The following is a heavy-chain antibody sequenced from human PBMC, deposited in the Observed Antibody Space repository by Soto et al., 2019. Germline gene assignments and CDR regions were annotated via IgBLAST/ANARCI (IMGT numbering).Heavy chain of an antibody. CDR3: VAMSYFDRCGRTAFEH. Sequence: QFQLQESAPGLVKPSGTLSLTCTVSGGFLSSGNWWSWDSQSPVMGLDWIGETSHTGSTKYSPSLRSRLTLSVGNSKNQFSLELTSVTAADTGVYFCVAMSYFDRCGRTAFEHWGQGALVTASP. J-gene: IGHJ4*02. D-gene: IGHD3-22*01. V-gene: IGHV4-4*02. CDR1: GGFLSSGNW. CDR2: TSHTGST.